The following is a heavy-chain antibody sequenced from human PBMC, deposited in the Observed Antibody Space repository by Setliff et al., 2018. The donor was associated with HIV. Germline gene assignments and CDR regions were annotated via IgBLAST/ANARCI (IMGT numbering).Heavy chain of an antibody. CDR1: GYTFTSYT. V-gene: IGHV1-3*01. J-gene: IGHJ5*02. CDR3: ARGFSVYSSLDPLLNWFDP. Sequence: ALVKVSCKASGYTFTSYTLHWVRQAPGQRLEWMGWINAGNGNTKFSQKFQGRVAITRDTSASTAYMELSSLRSKDTAVYYCARGFSVYSSLDPLLNWFDPWGQGTLVTVSS. D-gene: IGHD6-6*01. CDR2: INAGNGNT.